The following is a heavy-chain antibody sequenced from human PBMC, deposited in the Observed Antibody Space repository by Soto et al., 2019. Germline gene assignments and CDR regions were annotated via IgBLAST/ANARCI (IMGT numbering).Heavy chain of an antibody. Sequence: GDSCNVSCKGAVYSYRSCAITWLRQAHGQGLEWMGGIIPVFGTPTYAQKFRGRVTLTTEKSTNTAYMDLRSLTSDDTAVYYCARDEGGYDISTGYYKAHHFDYWGQGVPVPVSS. CDR1: VYSYRSCA. CDR3: ARDEGGYDISTGYYKAHHFDY. D-gene: IGHD3-9*01. V-gene: IGHV1-18*04. J-gene: IGHJ4*02. CDR2: IIPVFGTP.